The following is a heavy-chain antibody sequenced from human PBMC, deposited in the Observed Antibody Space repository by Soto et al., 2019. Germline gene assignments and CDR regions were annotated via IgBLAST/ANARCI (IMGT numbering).Heavy chain of an antibody. CDR2: IIPIFGTA. CDR1: GGTFSSYA. V-gene: IGHV1-69*13. CDR3: ARASLGYCSGGSCYHGDY. Sequence: SVKVSCKASGGTFSSYAISWVRQAPGQGLEWMGGIIPIFGTANYAQKFQGRVTITADESTSTAYMELSSLRSEDTAVYYCARASLGYCSGGSCYHGDYWGQGTLVTVSS. J-gene: IGHJ4*02. D-gene: IGHD2-15*01.